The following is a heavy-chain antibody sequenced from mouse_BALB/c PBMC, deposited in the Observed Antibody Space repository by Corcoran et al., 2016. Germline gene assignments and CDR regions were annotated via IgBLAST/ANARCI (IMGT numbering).Heavy chain of an antibody. CDR1: GYTFTDYY. J-gene: IGHJ2*01. Sequence: EVELQQAGPELVKPGASVKMSCKAAGYTFTDYYMKWVKQSHGKSIEGIGDINPNNGGTSYNQKFKGKATLTVDKSSSTAYMQLNSLTSEDSAVYYCARDGNYYFDYWGQGTTLTVSS. D-gene: IGHD2-1*01. CDR2: INPNNGGT. CDR3: ARDGNYYFDY. V-gene: IGHV1-26*01.